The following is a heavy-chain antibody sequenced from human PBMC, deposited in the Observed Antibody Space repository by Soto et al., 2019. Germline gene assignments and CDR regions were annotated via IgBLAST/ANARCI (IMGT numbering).Heavy chain of an antibody. Sequence: EVQLVESGGGLVQPGGSLRLSCAASGLTFNNFWMNWFGQAQGRGLEWVANTKPDGSESDYADSVKGRFTISRDNAKNTLYLQIESLRVEDTAVYYCARAGDAGCYCSDSWGQGALVTVSS. CDR3: ARAGDAGCYCSDS. V-gene: IGHV3-7*01. CDR2: TKPDGSES. CDR1: GLTFNNFW. D-gene: IGHD2-15*01. J-gene: IGHJ5*01.